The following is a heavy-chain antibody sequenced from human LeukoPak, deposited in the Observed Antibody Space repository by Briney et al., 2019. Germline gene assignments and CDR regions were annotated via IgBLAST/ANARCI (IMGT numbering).Heavy chain of an antibody. CDR2: IIPIFGTA. CDR1: GGTFSSYA. CDR3: ARIRDYDILTGYPANYFDY. V-gene: IGHV1-69*13. D-gene: IGHD3-9*01. Sequence: GASVKVSCKASGGTFSSYAISWVRQAPGQGLEWMGGIIPIFGTANYAQKFQGRVTITADESTSTAYMELSSLRSEDTAVYYCARIRDYDILTGYPANYFDYWGQGTLVTVSS. J-gene: IGHJ4*02.